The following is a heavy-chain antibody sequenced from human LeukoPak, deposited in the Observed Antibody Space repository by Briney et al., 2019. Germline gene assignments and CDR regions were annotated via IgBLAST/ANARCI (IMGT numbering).Heavy chain of an antibody. J-gene: IGHJ4*02. CDR2: INPNSGGT. Sequence: RASVKVSCKASGYTFTGYYMHWVRQAPGQGLEWMGWINPNSGGTNYAQKFQGRVTMTRDTSISTAYMELSRLRSGDTAVYYCARDKGGSYWYYFDYWGQGTLVTVSS. CDR1: GYTFTGYY. V-gene: IGHV1-2*02. CDR3: ARDKGGSYWYYFDY. D-gene: IGHD1-26*01.